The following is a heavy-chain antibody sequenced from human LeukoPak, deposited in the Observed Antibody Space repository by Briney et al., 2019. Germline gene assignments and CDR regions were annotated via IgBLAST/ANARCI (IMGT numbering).Heavy chain of an antibody. CDR1: GGTFTSYY. Sequence: EASVKVSCKASGGTFTSYYMHWVRQAPGQGLEWMGIINPSGGSTSYAQKFQGRVTMTRDTSTSTVYMELSSLRSEDTAVYYCARAYGSGSYTLLFFDYWGQGTLVTVSS. J-gene: IGHJ4*02. CDR3: ARAYGSGSYTLLFFDY. CDR2: INPSGGST. V-gene: IGHV1-46*01. D-gene: IGHD3-10*01.